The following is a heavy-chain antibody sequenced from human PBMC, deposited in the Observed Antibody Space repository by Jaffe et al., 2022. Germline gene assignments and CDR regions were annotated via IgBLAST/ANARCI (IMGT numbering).Heavy chain of an antibody. CDR2: INPSSGTT. J-gene: IGHJ1*01. D-gene: IGHD1-1*01. CDR3: ARDRGELTRWNKFFQH. Sequence: QVQLVQSGAEVRKPGASVKVSCKASGYTFTNYYLSWLRLAPGQRLEWLGIINPSSGTTIYAQKFQGRVTMTRDTSTSTVYMELDSLKSEDTAVYYCARDRGELTRWNKFFQHWGQGTLVTVSS. V-gene: IGHV1-46*01. CDR1: GYTFTNYY.